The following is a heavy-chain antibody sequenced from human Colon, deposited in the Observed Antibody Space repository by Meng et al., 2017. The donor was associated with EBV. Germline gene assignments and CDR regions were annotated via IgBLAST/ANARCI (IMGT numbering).Heavy chain of an antibody. CDR3: TTLYGDSIS. Sequence: QVQLQESCPGLVXPXXXXXLTCTVSGGSISSGDDYWSWIRQPPGKGLEWIGEIYHSGRTNYNPSVKSRVSMSVDKSQNHCSLRLSSVTAADTAVYYCTTLYGDSISWGQGTLVTVSS. J-gene: IGHJ4*02. CDR1: GGSISSGDDY. D-gene: IGHD4-17*01. CDR2: IYHSGRT. V-gene: IGHV4-30-4*03.